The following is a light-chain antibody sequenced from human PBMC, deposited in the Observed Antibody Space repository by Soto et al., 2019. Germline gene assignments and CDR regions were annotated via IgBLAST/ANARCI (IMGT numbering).Light chain of an antibody. Sequence: EIVITQSPATLSVSPGGRATLSCRASQSVSSNLAWYQQKPGQAPRLLVYGASTRATGVPARFSGSGSGTEFTLIISSLQSEDFAVYYCQQYNSWPRTFGQGTKVDIK. CDR3: QQYNSWPRT. CDR2: GAS. V-gene: IGKV3-15*01. CDR1: QSVSSN. J-gene: IGKJ1*01.